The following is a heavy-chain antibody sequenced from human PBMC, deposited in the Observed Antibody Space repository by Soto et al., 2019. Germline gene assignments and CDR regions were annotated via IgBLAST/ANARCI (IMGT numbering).Heavy chain of an antibody. CDR2: INHSGST. CDR3: ARGALGTMVRGVGNFDY. J-gene: IGHJ4*02. Sequence: QVQLQQWGAGLLKPSETLSLTCAVYGGSFSGYYWSWIRQPPGKGLEWIGEINHSGSTNYNPSLKRRVTISVDTSKNQFSLKLSSVTAADTAVYYCARGALGTMVRGVGNFDYWGQGTLVTVSS. D-gene: IGHD3-10*01. CDR1: GGSFSGYY. V-gene: IGHV4-34*01.